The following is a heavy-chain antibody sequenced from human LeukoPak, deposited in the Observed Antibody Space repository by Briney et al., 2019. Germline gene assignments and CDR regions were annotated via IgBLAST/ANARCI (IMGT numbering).Heavy chain of an antibody. V-gene: IGHV5-51*01. CDR2: IYPGDSDT. CDR3: ARRSSGYSSGWRYMDV. Sequence: GESLKISCKGSGYSFTSYWIGWVRQMPGKGLEWMGIIYPGDSDTRYSPSFQGQVTISADKSISTAYLQWSSLKASDTAMYYCARRSSGYSSGWRYMDVWGKGTTVTVSS. D-gene: IGHD6-19*01. CDR1: GYSFTSYW. J-gene: IGHJ6*03.